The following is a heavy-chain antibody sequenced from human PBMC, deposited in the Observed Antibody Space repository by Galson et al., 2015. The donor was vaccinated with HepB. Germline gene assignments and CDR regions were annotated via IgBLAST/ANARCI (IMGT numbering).Heavy chain of an antibody. CDR3: ARGKPTSQVGDRGYFDY. D-gene: IGHD1-26*01. CDR2: INPHSGGT. CDR1: GYTFIDHY. V-gene: IGHV1-2*05. Sequence: SVKVSCKASGYTFIDHYIHWVRQAPGQGLEWMGRINPHSGGTNYAQKFQGRVTMTWDTSVSTAYMELSSLTSDDTVVYHCARGKPTSQVGDRGYFDYWGQGTLVTVSS. J-gene: IGHJ4*02.